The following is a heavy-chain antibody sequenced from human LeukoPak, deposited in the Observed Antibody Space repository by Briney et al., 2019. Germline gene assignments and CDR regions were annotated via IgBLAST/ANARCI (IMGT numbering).Heavy chain of an antibody. V-gene: IGHV1-58*02. Sequence: ASVKVSCKASGFTFTSSAMQWVRQARGQRLEWIGWIVVGSGNTNYAQKFQERVTITRDMSTSTAYMELSSLRSEDTAVYYCAAEDYSGSYGSPFGYWGQGTLVTVSS. CDR1: GFTFTSSA. CDR3: AAEDYSGSYGSPFGY. D-gene: IGHD1-26*01. CDR2: IVVGSGNT. J-gene: IGHJ4*02.